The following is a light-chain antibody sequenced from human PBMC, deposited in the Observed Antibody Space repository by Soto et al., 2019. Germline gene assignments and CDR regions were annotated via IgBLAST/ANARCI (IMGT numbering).Light chain of an antibody. CDR3: NSHRATTTRI. CDR2: EVT. J-gene: IGLJ1*01. Sequence: QSALTQPSSVSGSPGQSITISCTGTSSDVAGYNHVSWYQHHPGKAPKLIIYEVTKRPSGVSNRFSGSKPGDTASLTISGHQPEDEADYYGNSHRATTTRICGTGTKLTVL. V-gene: IGLV2-14*01. CDR1: SSDVAGYNH.